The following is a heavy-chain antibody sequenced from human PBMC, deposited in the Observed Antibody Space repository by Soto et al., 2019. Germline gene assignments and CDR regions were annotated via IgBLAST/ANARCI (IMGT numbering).Heavy chain of an antibody. Sequence: QVQLVESGRGVVQPGRSLRLSCAASGFTFSSYGMHWVRQAPGKGLEWVAVIWYDGSNKYYADSVKGRFTISRDNSKNTLYLQMNSLRAEDTAVYYCARGKQLARGYYYYGMDVWGQGTTVTVSS. D-gene: IGHD6-6*01. V-gene: IGHV3-33*01. J-gene: IGHJ6*02. CDR1: GFTFSSYG. CDR3: ARGKQLARGYYYYGMDV. CDR2: IWYDGSNK.